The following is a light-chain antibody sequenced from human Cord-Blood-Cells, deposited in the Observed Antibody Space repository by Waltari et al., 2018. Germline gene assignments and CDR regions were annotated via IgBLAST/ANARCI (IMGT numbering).Light chain of an antibody. CDR2: GAS. V-gene: IGKV3-20*01. CDR3: QQYGSSPTWT. Sequence: EIVLTQSPGILSLSPGERATLSCRASQSVSSSYLAWYQQKPGQAPRLLIYGASSRATGIPDRFSGSGSGTDFTLTISRLEPEDLAVYYCQQYGSSPTWTFGQGTKVEIK. J-gene: IGKJ1*01. CDR1: QSVSSSY.